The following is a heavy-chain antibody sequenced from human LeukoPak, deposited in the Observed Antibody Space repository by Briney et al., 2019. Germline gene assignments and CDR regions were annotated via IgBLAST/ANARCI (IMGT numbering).Heavy chain of an antibody. CDR3: AKDAKVSYSSSRYYYYMDV. Sequence: PGGSLRLSCAASGFTFSSFAMSWVRQAPGKGLEWVSAISGSGGSTYYADSVKGRFTISRDNSKNTLYLQMNSLRAEDTAVYYCAKDAKVSYSSSRYYYYMDVWGKGTTVTVSS. V-gene: IGHV3-23*01. J-gene: IGHJ6*03. CDR2: ISGSGGST. CDR1: GFTFSSFA. D-gene: IGHD6-6*01.